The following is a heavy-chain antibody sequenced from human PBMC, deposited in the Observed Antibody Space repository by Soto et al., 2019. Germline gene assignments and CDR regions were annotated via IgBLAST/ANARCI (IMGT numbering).Heavy chain of an antibody. Sequence: GWALRLSCAASEFTFDKYYMTWVRQAPGKGPEGVANIKPDGREQYYVDSVKGRFTISRHNANNSLYLQMNSLRAEDTAVYFCARGNWNYYYGFDVWGQGTTVTVSS. CDR1: EFTFDKYY. CDR2: IKPDGREQ. D-gene: IGHD1-20*01. V-gene: IGHV3-7*01. J-gene: IGHJ6*02. CDR3: ARGNWNYYYGFDV.